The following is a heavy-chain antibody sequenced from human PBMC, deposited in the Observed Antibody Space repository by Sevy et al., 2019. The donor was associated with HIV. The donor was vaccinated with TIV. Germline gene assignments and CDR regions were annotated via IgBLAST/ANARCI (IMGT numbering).Heavy chain of an antibody. D-gene: IGHD3-22*01. J-gene: IGHJ4*02. V-gene: IGHV3-49*03. Sequence: GGSLRLSCTGSGFTFGDYAMSWFRQAPGMGLEWVGFIRSKDYGGATEYAASVKGRLTISRDDSKSITDLQMNSLKTEDTSVYYCNSGYYYDSSGYSDYWVQGTLVTVST. CDR1: GFTFGDYA. CDR2: IRSKDYGGAT. CDR3: NSGYYYDSSGYSDY.